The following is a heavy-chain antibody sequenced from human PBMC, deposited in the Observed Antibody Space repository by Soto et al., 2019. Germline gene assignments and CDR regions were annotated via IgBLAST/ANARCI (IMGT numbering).Heavy chain of an antibody. D-gene: IGHD4-17*01. CDR2: ISSSSSYI. Sequence: EVQLVESGGGLVKPGGSLRLSCAASGFTFSSYSMNWVRQAPGKGLEWVSSISSSSSYIYYADSVKGRFTISRDNAKNSLYLRMNSLRAEDTAVCYCARAQTITDYGDPGIDYWGQGTLVTVSS. V-gene: IGHV3-21*01. CDR3: ARAQTITDYGDPGIDY. J-gene: IGHJ4*02. CDR1: GFTFSSYS.